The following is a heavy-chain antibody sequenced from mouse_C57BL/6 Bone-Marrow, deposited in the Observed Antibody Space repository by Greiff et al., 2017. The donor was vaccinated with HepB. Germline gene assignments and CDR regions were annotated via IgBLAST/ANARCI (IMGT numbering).Heavy chain of an antibody. Sequence: EVKLMESEGGLVQPGSSMKLSCTASGFNFSDYYMAWVRQVPEKGLEWVANINYDGSSTYYLDSLKSRFIISRDNAKNILYLQMSSLKSEDTATYYCARGDYDGYYDAMGYWGQGTSVTVSS. V-gene: IGHV5-16*01. CDR2: INYDGSST. J-gene: IGHJ4*01. CDR1: GFNFSDYY. CDR3: ARGDYDGYYDAMGY. D-gene: IGHD2-3*01.